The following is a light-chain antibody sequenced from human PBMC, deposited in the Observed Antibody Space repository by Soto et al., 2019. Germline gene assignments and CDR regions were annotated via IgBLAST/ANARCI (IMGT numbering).Light chain of an antibody. V-gene: IGLV2-8*01. Sequence: QSALTQPPSASGSPGQSVTVSCTGTSTDVGVYNSVSWYQQHPGKAPKLIIYEVDKRPSGVPDRFSGSKSGNTASLTVFGLQDDDEADYFCSSYAGSDILLFGGGTKLTVL. CDR2: EVD. CDR1: STDVGVYNS. CDR3: SSYAGSDILL. J-gene: IGLJ2*01.